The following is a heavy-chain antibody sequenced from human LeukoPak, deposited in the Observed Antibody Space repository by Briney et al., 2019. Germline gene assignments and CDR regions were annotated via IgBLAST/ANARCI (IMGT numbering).Heavy chain of an antibody. J-gene: IGHJ3*02. CDR3: ARDHLYCSGGSCYPDAFDI. CDR1: GFTFSGYG. D-gene: IGHD2-15*01. Sequence: GRSLRLSCAASGFTFSGYGMHWVRQAPGKGLEWVAVIWYDGSNKYYADSVKGRFTISRDNSKNTLYLQMNSLRAEDTAVYYCARDHLYCSGGSCYPDAFDIWGQGTMVTVSS. CDR2: IWYDGSNK. V-gene: IGHV3-33*01.